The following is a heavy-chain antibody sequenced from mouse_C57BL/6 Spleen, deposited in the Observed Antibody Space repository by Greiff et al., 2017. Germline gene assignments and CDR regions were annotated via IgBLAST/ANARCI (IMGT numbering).Heavy chain of an antibody. D-gene: IGHD1-1*01. Sequence: QVQLKQSGPGLVAPSQSLSITCTVSGFSLTSYAISWVRQPPGKGLEWLGVIWTGGGTNYNSALKSRLSISKDNSKSQVFLKMNSLQTDDTARYYCARNPTTTVVAHWYFDVWGTGTTVTVSS. CDR3: ARNPTTTVVAHWYFDV. J-gene: IGHJ1*03. CDR2: IWTGGGT. CDR1: GFSLTSYA. V-gene: IGHV2-9-1*01.